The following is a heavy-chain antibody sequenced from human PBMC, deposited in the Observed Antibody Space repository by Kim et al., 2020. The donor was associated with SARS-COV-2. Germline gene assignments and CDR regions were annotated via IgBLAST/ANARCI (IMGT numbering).Heavy chain of an antibody. D-gene: IGHD3-22*01. J-gene: IGHJ4*02. V-gene: IGHV3-30*18. CDR1: GFTFSSYG. Sequence: GGSLRLSCAASGFTFSSYGMHWVRQAPGKGLEWVAVISYDGSNKYYADSVKGRFTISRDNSKNTLYLQMNSLRAEDTAVYYCAKDPREGVHDSSGYYFYFFDYWGQGTLVTVSS. CDR2: ISYDGSNK. CDR3: AKDPREGVHDSSGYYFYFFDY.